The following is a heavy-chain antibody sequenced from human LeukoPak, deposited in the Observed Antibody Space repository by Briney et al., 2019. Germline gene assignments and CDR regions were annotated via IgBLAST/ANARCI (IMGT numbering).Heavy chain of an antibody. J-gene: IGHJ3*02. V-gene: IGHV3-53*01. CDR1: GLIFSDNY. Sequence: QPGGSLRLSCAASGLIFSDNYMGWVRQAPGKGLEWVSILYSGGGTHYSDSVKGRFTISRDNSKNTVYLQMNSLRAEDTAVYYCARERCSSTTCHDDSFDIWGQGTMVTVSS. CDR3: ARERCSSTTCHDDSFDI. D-gene: IGHD2-2*01. CDR2: LYSGGGT.